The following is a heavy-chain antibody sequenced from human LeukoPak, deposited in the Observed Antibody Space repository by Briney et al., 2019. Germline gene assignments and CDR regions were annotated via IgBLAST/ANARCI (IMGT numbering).Heavy chain of an antibody. V-gene: IGHV3-23*01. CDR3: ARDRTTDAISEY. D-gene: IGHD1-1*01. J-gene: IGHJ4*02. Sequence: GGSLRLSCSASGFNFNTYTLTWVRQTPGQRPEWLSTITGGHGATYYADSVRGRFTITRDNSRNTFYLDMSGLRAEDTAVYYCARDRTTDAISEYWGQGTLVAVSS. CDR2: ITGGHGAT. CDR1: GFNFNTYT.